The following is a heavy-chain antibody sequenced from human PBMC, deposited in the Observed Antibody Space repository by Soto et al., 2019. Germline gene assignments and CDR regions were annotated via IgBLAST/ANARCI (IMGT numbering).Heavy chain of an antibody. J-gene: IGHJ4*02. CDR2: IYHSGST. V-gene: IGHV4-38-2*01. CDR3: ARGESWQLVDY. D-gene: IGHD3-16*01. Sequence: LSLTCAVSAYSISGGYFWGWIRQPPGRGLEWIGSIYHSGSTDYSPSLKSRLALSIDTSKNQFSLKLSSVTATDTAVYYCARGESWQLVDYWGQGALVT. CDR1: AYSISGGYF.